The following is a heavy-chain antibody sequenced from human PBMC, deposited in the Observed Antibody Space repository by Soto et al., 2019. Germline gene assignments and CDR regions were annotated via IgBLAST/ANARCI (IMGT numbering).Heavy chain of an antibody. D-gene: IGHD3-22*01. J-gene: IGHJ4*02. CDR1: GDTFSTYA. V-gene: IGHV1-69*13. Sequence: SVKVSFKASGDTFSTYAINWVRQAPGQRFKRMGGIIPMFGTANYAQKFKGRVTITAGESTSTVYMELSSLRSEDTAVYYCARVGPAHYYDSSGYYSPLDYWGQGTLVTVSS. CDR2: IIPMFGTA. CDR3: ARVGPAHYYDSSGYYSPLDY.